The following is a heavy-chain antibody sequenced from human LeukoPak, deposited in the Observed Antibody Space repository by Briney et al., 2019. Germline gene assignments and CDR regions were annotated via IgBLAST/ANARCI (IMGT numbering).Heavy chain of an antibody. V-gene: IGHV3-21*04. J-gene: IGHJ4*02. Sequence: GGSLRLSCAASGFTFSSYSMNWVRQAPGKGLERVSSISSSSSYIYYADSVKGRFTISRDNSKNMVWLQINSPTAEDTATYYCATDGNWARFEDWGQGTLVTVSS. D-gene: IGHD7-27*01. CDR3: ATDGNWARFED. CDR1: GFTFSSYS. CDR2: ISSSSSYI.